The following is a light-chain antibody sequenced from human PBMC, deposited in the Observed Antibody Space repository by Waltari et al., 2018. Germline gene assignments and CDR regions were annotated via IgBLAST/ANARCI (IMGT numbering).Light chain of an antibody. Sequence: EIVLTQSPATLSLSPGERANLSCRASQSVSNFLAWYQQKPGQAPRLLIYEASKRATGIPARFSGSGSGTDFTLTISSLEPEDFAVYYCQQRANWPPLTFGGGTKVEIK. J-gene: IGKJ4*01. CDR3: QQRANWPPLT. V-gene: IGKV3-11*01. CDR2: EAS. CDR1: QSVSNF.